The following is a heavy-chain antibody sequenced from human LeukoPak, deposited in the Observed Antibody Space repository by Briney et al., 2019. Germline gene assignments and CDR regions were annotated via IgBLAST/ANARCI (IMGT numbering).Heavy chain of an antibody. J-gene: IGHJ4*02. V-gene: IGHV3-48*03. Sequence: GGSLRLSCAASGFTFSNYDMDWVRQAPGKGLEWVSHIGGSGTIVYYADSVKGRVTISRDNDKNSLFLQMDSLRAEDTAVYYCARDHYYDGSGSFFDYWGQGVLVTVSS. CDR1: GFTFSNYD. CDR2: IGGSGTIV. D-gene: IGHD3-22*01. CDR3: ARDHYYDGSGSFFDY.